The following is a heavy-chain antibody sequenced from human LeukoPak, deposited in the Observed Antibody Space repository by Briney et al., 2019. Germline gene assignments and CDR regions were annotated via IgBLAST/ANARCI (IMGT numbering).Heavy chain of an antibody. Sequence: GGSLRLSCAASGFTFSNYAMSWVRQAPGKGLEWVSSIFHSGGNTYYTDSVKGRFTISRDNSKNTLYLQMNSLRAEDTAVYYCARVGLEQWQAHFDYWGQGTLVTVSS. CDR2: IFHSGGNT. CDR1: GFTFSNYA. V-gene: IGHV3-23*01. J-gene: IGHJ4*02. D-gene: IGHD6-19*01. CDR3: ARVGLEQWQAHFDY.